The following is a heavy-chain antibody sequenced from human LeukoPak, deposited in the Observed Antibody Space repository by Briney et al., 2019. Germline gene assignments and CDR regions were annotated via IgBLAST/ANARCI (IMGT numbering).Heavy chain of an antibody. CDR3: ARGVVGATKAFDI. CDR1: GGSFSGYY. V-gene: IGHV4-34*01. CDR2: INHSGSN. J-gene: IGHJ3*02. D-gene: IGHD1-26*01. Sequence: SETLSLTSAVYGGSFSGYYWSWIRQPPGKGLEWIGEINHSGSNNYNPSLKSRVTISVDTSKNQFSLKLSSVTAEDTAVYYCARGVVGATKAFDIWGQGTMVTVSS.